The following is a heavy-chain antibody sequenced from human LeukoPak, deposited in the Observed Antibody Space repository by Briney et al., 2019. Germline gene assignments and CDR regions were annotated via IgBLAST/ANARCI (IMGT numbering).Heavy chain of an antibody. D-gene: IGHD5-18*01. CDR3: ATIKRGSIYGYFDF. V-gene: IGHV4-59*11. J-gene: IGHJ4*02. Sequence: SESLSLTCTVSGGSISSHYWSWIRQPPGKGLEWIAYLLDSVNTKDNPSLNSRLTLSADTSKNQFSLRLSSVTAADTAVYYCATIKRGSIYGYFDFWGQGIKVTVSS. CDR1: GGSISSHY. CDR2: LLDSVNT.